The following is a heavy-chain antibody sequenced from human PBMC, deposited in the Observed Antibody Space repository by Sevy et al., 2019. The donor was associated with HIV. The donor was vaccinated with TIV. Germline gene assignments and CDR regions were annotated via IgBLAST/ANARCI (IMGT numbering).Heavy chain of an antibody. CDR2: ISGNGENT. Sequence: GGSLRRSCAAYEFTFSSHAVSWVRQAPGKGLEWVSAISGNGENTHYADSVRGRFTISRDNFKNTLYLQMNSLRAEDTALYYCARDGRGISAFDIWGQGTMVPVSS. CDR3: ARDGRGISAFDI. CDR1: EFTFSSHA. V-gene: IGHV3-23*01. J-gene: IGHJ3*02. D-gene: IGHD3-3*02.